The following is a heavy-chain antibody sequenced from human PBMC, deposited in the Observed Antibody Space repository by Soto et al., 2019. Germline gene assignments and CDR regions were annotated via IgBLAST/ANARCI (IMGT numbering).Heavy chain of an antibody. CDR2: ISAYNGNT. Sequence: QVQLVQSENEVKKPGASVKVSCKASGYTFTNYGTSGVRQAPGQGREWMGWISAYNGNTNYAQKLQGRVILTKDAGARTAYMELMSMRSDDTAVYSCARVPEYWGQGTLVAVSS. CDR1: GYTFTNYG. CDR3: ARVPEY. V-gene: IGHV1-18*01. J-gene: IGHJ4*02.